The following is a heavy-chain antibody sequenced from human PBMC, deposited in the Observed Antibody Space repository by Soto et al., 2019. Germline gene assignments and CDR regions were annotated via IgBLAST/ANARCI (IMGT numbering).Heavy chain of an antibody. CDR2: IWYDGSNK. Sequence: PGGSLRLSCAASGFTFSSYGMHWVRQAPGKGLEWVAVIWYDGSNKYYADSVKGRFTISRDNSKNTLYLQMNSLRAEDTAVYYCARGCSGIFGVVISCYFDYWGQGTLVTVSS. CDR3: ARGCSGIFGVVISCYFDY. V-gene: IGHV3-33*01. CDR1: GFTFSSYG. J-gene: IGHJ4*02. D-gene: IGHD3-3*01.